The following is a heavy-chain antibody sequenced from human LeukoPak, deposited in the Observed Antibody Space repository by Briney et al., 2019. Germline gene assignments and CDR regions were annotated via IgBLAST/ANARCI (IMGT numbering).Heavy chain of an antibody. CDR1: GFTFSSYA. Sequence: GGSLRLSCAASGFTFSSYAMSWVRQAPGKGLEWVSAISGSGGSTYYADSVKGRFTISRDNSKNTLYLQMNSLRAEDTAVYYCAKDLLEMATHAGSYFDYWGQGTLVTVSS. CDR2: ISGSGGST. CDR3: AKDLLEMATHAGSYFDY. J-gene: IGHJ4*02. D-gene: IGHD5-24*01. V-gene: IGHV3-23*01.